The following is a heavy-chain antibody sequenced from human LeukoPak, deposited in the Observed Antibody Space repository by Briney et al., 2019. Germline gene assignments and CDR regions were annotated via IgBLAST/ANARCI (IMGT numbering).Heavy chain of an antibody. J-gene: IGHJ5*02. D-gene: IGHD3-22*01. CDR2: INPNSGGT. V-gene: IGHV1-2*02. Sequence: ASVKVSCKASGYTFTGYYMHWVRQAPGQGLEWMGWINPNSGGTNYAQKFQGRFTMTRDTSISTAYMELSRLRSDDTAVYYCARDRIPPPSYYYDSYYRNWFDPWGQGTLVTVSS. CDR3: ARDRIPPPSYYYDSYYRNWFDP. CDR1: GYTFTGYY.